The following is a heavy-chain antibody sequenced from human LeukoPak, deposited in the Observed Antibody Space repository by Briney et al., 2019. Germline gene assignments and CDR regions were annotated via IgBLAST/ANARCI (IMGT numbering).Heavy chain of an antibody. CDR3: ARGINHCSGGSCLLDY. Sequence: GASVKVSCKASGGTFSSYAISWVRQAPGQGLEWMGRIIPILGIANYAQKFQGRVTITADKSTSTAYMELSSLRSEGTAVYYCARGINHCSGGSCLLDYWGQGTLVTVSS. D-gene: IGHD2-15*01. J-gene: IGHJ4*02. CDR2: IIPILGIA. V-gene: IGHV1-69*04. CDR1: GGTFSSYA.